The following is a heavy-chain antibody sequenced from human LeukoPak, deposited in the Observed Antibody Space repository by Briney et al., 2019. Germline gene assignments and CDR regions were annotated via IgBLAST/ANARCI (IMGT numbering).Heavy chain of an antibody. CDR1: GGSISHYY. V-gene: IGHV4-34*01. CDR2: INHSGST. Sequence: PSETLSLTCAVYGGSISHYYWSWIRQSPGKGLECIGEINHSGSTNYNPSLKSRVTISVDTSKNQFSLKLSSVTAADTAVYYCARLAPPRHCSSTSCYPREVNWFDPWGQGTLVTVSS. J-gene: IGHJ5*02. CDR3: ARLAPPRHCSSTSCYPREVNWFDP. D-gene: IGHD2-2*01.